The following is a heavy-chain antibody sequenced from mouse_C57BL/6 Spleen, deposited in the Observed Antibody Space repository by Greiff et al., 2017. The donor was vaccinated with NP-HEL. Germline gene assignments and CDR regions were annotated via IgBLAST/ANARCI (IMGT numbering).Heavy chain of an antibody. CDR1: GFNIKDYY. V-gene: IGHV14-2*01. Sequence: VQLQQSGAELVKPGASVKLSCTASGFNIKDYYMHWVKQRPEQGLEWIGRIDPEDGDTKYAPKFQGKATITADPSSNTAYLQISSLTAEDTAVYYCAIQRTVVATCDYWGQGTTLTVSS. CDR2: IDPEDGDT. CDR3: AIQRTVVATCDY. D-gene: IGHD1-1*01. J-gene: IGHJ2*01.